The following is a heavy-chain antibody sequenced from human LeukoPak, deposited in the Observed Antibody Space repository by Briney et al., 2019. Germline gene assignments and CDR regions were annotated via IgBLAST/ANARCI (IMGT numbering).Heavy chain of an antibody. CDR3: TRGDYYDSSGYYLLFDY. CDR1: GFTFSDYG. CDR2: IRSKPYGGTT. V-gene: IGHV3-49*04. Sequence: GGSLRLSXTASGFTFSDYGMSWVRQSPGEGLEWLGFIRSKPYGGTTEYAASVKGRFTISRDDSESIAYLQMNSLKTEDTAVYYCTRGDYYDSSGYYLLFDYWGQGTLVTVSS. J-gene: IGHJ4*02. D-gene: IGHD3-22*01.